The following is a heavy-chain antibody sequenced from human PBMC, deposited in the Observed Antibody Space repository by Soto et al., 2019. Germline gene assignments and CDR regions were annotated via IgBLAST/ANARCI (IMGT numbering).Heavy chain of an antibody. D-gene: IGHD6-13*01. CDR2: ISAYNGNT. V-gene: IGHV1-18*04. CDR3: ARDSSSWYVQDAFDI. J-gene: IGHJ3*02. CDR1: GYTFTSNG. Sequence: ASVKVSCKASGYTFTSNGISWVRQAPGQGLEWMGWISAYNGNTNYAQKLQGRVTMTTDTSTSTAYMELRSLRSDGTAVYYCARDSSSWYVQDAFDIWGQGTMVTVSS.